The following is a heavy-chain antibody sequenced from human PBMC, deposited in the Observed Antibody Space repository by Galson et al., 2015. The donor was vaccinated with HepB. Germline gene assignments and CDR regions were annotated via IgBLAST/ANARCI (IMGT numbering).Heavy chain of an antibody. V-gene: IGHV3-30*04. CDR2: ISYDGSNK. Sequence: SLRLSCAASGFTFSSYAMHWVRQAPGKGLEWVAVISYDGSNKYYADSGKGRFTISRDNSKNTLYLQMNSLRAEDTAVYYCAREGTYYYDSSGYWALDYWGQGTLVTVSS. D-gene: IGHD3-22*01. J-gene: IGHJ4*02. CDR3: AREGTYYYDSSGYWALDY. CDR1: GFTFSSYA.